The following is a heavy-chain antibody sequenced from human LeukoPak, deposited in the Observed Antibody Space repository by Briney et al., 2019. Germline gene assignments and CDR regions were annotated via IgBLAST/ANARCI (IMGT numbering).Heavy chain of an antibody. V-gene: IGHV1-2*02. CDR3: ARDYSGSGSYYVIFDY. D-gene: IGHD3-10*01. Sequence: ASVMVSCKASGYTFTGYYMHWVRQAPGQGLEWMGWINPNGGGTKYAQNFQGRVIMTRDTSISTAYMELRSLSSDDTAVYFCARDYSGSGSYYVIFDYWGQGTLVTVSS. CDR1: GYTFTGYY. CDR2: INPNGGGT. J-gene: IGHJ4*02.